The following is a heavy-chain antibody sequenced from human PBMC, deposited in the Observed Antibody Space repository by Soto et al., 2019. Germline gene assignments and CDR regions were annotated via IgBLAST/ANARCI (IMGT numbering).Heavy chain of an antibody. CDR1: GFTFDDYA. D-gene: IGHD1-26*01. V-gene: IGHV3-9*01. CDR3: AKEIVGAPGWFDP. Sequence: GGSLRLSCAASGFTFDDYAMHWVRQAPGKGLEWVSGISWNSGSIGYADTVKGRFTISRDNAKNSLYLQMNSLRAEDTALYYCAKEIVGAPGWFDPWGQGTLVTVS. J-gene: IGHJ5*02. CDR2: ISWNSGSI.